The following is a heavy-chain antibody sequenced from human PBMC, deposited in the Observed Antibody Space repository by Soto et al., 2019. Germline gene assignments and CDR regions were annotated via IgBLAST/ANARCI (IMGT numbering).Heavy chain of an antibody. V-gene: IGHV4-59*08. CDR3: ARRYGSSFDY. Sequence: QVQLQESGPGLVKPSETLSLTCTVSGGSISSYYWSWIRQPPGKGLEWIGYIYYSGSTNYNPSLQRRVTISLATSKNPCPLKLSSVPAAETVVYYCARRYGSSFDYWGQGPLVTVSS. D-gene: IGHD1-1*01. CDR2: IYYSGST. CDR1: GGSISSYY. J-gene: IGHJ4*02.